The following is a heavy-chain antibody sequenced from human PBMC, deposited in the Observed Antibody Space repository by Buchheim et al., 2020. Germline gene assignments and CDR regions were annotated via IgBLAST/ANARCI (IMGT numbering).Heavy chain of an antibody. V-gene: IGHV3-30*18. CDR2: ISYDGNNK. D-gene: IGHD3-16*01. CDR1: GFTFRTYG. Sequence: QVQLVESGGGVVQSGRSLRLSCVVSGFTFRTYGMYWVRQAPGKGLEWLAVISYDGNNKYYADSVKGRFTISRDNSKNTLYLQIHSLRADDTAAYYCAKDWANSGMDVWGQGTT. J-gene: IGHJ6*02. CDR3: AKDWANSGMDV.